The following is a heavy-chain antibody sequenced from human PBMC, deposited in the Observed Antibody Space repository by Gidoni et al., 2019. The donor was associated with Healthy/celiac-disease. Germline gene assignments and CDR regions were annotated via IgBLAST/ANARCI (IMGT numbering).Heavy chain of an antibody. Sequence: EVQLVESGGGLVQHGGSLTLLCAASGFTLSGSAMHWVRQASGKGLELVGRIRSKANSYATAYAASVKGRFTISRDDSKNTAYLQMNSLKTEDTAVYYCTGRADYWGQGTLVTVSS. V-gene: IGHV3-73*01. CDR3: TGRADY. J-gene: IGHJ4*02. CDR2: IRSKANSYAT. D-gene: IGHD1-26*01. CDR1: GFTLSGSA.